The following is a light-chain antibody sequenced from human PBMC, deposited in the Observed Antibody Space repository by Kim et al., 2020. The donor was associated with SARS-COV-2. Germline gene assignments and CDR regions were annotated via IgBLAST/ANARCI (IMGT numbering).Light chain of an antibody. J-gene: IGKJ1*01. CDR3: QQYDSSPLT. CDR2: GAS. Sequence: EIVLTQSPGTPSLSPGERAILSCRASRSLSSNYLAWYQQKPGQAPRLLISGASSRATGIPDRFSGSGSGTDFTLTISRLEPEDFAVYYCQQYDSSPLTFGQGTKVDIK. CDR1: RSLSSNY. V-gene: IGKV3-20*01.